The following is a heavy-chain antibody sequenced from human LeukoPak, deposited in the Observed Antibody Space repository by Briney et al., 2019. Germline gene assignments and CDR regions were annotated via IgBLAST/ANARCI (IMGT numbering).Heavy chain of an antibody. J-gene: IGHJ3*02. Sequence: SETLSLTCTVSRGSISSGDYYWSWIRQPPGKGLEWIGYIYYSGSTNYNPSLKSRVTISVDTSKNQFSLKLSSVTAADTAVYYCARDLGWLRAFDIWGQGTMVTVSS. V-gene: IGHV4-61*08. D-gene: IGHD5-12*01. CDR2: IYYSGST. CDR3: ARDLGWLRAFDI. CDR1: RGSISSGDYY.